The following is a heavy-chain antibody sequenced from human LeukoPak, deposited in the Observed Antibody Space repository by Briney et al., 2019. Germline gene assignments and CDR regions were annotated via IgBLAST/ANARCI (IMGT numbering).Heavy chain of an antibody. V-gene: IGHV4-34*01. CDR2: TNHSGST. Sequence: SETLSLTCAVYGGPFSDYYWSWIRQPPGKGLEWIGKTNHSGSTNYSPSLKSRVTISIDTSKNQFSLKLNSMTAADTAVYYCARGEGARDGYNYAGPFYFDYWGHGTLVTVSS. J-gene: IGHJ4*01. D-gene: IGHD5-24*01. CDR3: ARGEGARDGYNYAGPFYFDY. CDR1: GGPFSDYY.